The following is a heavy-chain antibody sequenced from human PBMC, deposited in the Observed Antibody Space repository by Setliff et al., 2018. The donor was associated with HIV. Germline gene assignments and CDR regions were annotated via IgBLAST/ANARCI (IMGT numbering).Heavy chain of an antibody. CDR3: ARDPSYGSSLYYYMDA. Sequence: GGSLRLSCAASGFTFSSYWMHWVRQAPGKGLVWVSRINSDGSSTSYADSVKGRFTISRDNAKNSLYLQMNSLRGDDTAVYYCARDPSYGSSLYYYMDAWGKGTTVTVSS. J-gene: IGHJ6*03. CDR1: GFTFSSYW. CDR2: INSDGSST. V-gene: IGHV3-74*01. D-gene: IGHD6-13*01.